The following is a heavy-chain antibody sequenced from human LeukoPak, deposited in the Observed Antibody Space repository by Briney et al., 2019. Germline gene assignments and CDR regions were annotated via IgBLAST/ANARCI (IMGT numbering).Heavy chain of an antibody. CDR1: GFTFSGSA. J-gene: IGHJ6*04. D-gene: IGHD6-19*01. Sequence: PGGSLRLSCAASGFTFSGSAMHWVRQASGKGLEWVGRIRSKANSYATAYAASVKGRFTISRDDSKNTAYLQMNSLKTEDTAAYYCTRRTSSGWYAYYYGMDVWGKGTTVTVSP. V-gene: IGHV3-73*01. CDR2: IRSKANSYAT. CDR3: TRRTSSGWYAYYYGMDV.